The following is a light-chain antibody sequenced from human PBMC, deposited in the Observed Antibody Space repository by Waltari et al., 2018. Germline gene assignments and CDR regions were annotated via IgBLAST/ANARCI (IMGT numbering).Light chain of an antibody. Sequence: QSALTQPASVSGSPGQSITISCTAVNSNVDILHLVSWYQHHPGRNPRLLIYEISQRPSGISNRSSGSESGNTASLTISGLQPEDEADYFCCSFAGYGIYVFGSGTQVSVL. CDR2: EIS. CDR3: CSFAGYGIYV. V-gene: IGLV2-23*02. J-gene: IGLJ1*01. CDR1: NSNVDILHL.